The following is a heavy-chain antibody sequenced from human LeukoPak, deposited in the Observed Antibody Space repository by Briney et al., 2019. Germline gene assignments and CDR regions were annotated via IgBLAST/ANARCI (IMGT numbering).Heavy chain of an antibody. Sequence: TGGSLRLSCAASGFTFSSYSMNWVRQAPGKGLEWVSSISSSSSYIYYADSVKGRFTISRDNAKNSLYLQMNSLRAEDTAVYYCAREPRYNWNYAHAFDIWGQGTMVTVSS. D-gene: IGHD1-7*01. CDR2: ISSSSSYI. J-gene: IGHJ3*02. V-gene: IGHV3-21*01. CDR1: GFTFSSYS. CDR3: AREPRYNWNYAHAFDI.